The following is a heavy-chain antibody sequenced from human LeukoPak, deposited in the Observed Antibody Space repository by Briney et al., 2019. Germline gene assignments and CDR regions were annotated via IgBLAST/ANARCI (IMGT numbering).Heavy chain of an antibody. CDR3: AKDQYYDILTGSPDY. V-gene: IGHV3-9*01. J-gene: IGHJ4*02. CDR2: ISWNSGSI. Sequence: SLRLSCAASGFTFDDYAMHWVRQAPGKGLEWVSGISWNSGSIGYADSVKGRFTISRDNAKNSLYLQMNSLRAEDTALYYCAKDQYYDILTGSPDYWGQGTLVTVSS. D-gene: IGHD3-9*01. CDR1: GFTFDDYA.